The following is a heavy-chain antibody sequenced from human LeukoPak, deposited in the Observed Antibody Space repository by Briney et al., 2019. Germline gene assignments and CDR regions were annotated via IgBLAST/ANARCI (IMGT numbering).Heavy chain of an antibody. J-gene: IGHJ4*02. CDR3: ARGPRYCSSTSCYVSDY. CDR2: INAGNGNT. V-gene: IGHV1-3*01. D-gene: IGHD2-2*01. Sequence: ASVKVSCKASGYTFTSYAMHCVRQAPGQRLEWMGWINAGNGNTKYSQKFQGRVTITRDTSASTAYMELSSLRSEDTAVYYCARGPRYCSSTSCYVSDYWGQGTLVTVSS. CDR1: GYTFTSYA.